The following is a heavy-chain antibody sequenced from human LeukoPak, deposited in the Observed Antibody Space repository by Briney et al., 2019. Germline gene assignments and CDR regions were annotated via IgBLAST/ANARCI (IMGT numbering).Heavy chain of an antibody. CDR3: ARLVGSRSCSGGTCYSDY. CDR1: GFTFSSND. CDR2: ISLSSKTL. J-gene: IGHJ4*02. Sequence: GGSLRLSCAGSGFTFSSNDMIWVRQPPGKGLEWVSYISLSSKTLKYADSVKGRLTISRDNAKNSLYLQMNSLRNEDTAVYYCARLVGSRSCSGGTCYSDYWGQGTLVTVSS. D-gene: IGHD2-15*01. V-gene: IGHV3-48*02.